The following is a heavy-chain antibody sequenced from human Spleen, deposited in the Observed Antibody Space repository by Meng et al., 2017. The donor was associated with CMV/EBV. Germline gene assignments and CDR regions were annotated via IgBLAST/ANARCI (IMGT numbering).Heavy chain of an antibody. Sequence: GSLRLSCTVSGGSISSSSYYWGWIRQPPGKGLEWIGTIYYTGSIYYNPSLKSRVTMSIDTSKNRFSLNLSSVTAADRAVYYCARGWDGVVVGDYWGQGTLVTVSS. CDR2: IYYTGSI. CDR1: GGSISSSSYY. CDR3: ARGWDGVVVGDY. J-gene: IGHJ4*02. D-gene: IGHD3-3*01. V-gene: IGHV4-39*07.